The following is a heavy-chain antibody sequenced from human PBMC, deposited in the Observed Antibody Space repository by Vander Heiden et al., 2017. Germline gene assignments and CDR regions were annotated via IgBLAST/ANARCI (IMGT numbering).Heavy chain of an antibody. V-gene: IGHV3-23*01. D-gene: IGHD6-19*01. J-gene: IGHJ4*02. CDR2: ISGSGGSK. CDR1: GFTFSRHA. Sequence: EVQLLESGGGLVQPGGSLRLSCAASGFTFSRHAMSWVRQAPGKGLEWVSAISGSGGSKYYADAGKGRFTISRDNSKNTLYLQMKRLRAEETAVYYCAKDAEGLVDGGIDDWGQGTLVTVSS. CDR3: AKDAEGLVDGGIDD.